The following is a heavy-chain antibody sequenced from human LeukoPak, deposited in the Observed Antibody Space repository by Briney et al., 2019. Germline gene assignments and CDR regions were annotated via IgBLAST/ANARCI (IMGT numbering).Heavy chain of an antibody. Sequence: SETLSLTCTVSGGSISSYYWSWIRQPPGKGLEWIGYIYYSGSTNYNPSLKSRVTISVDTSKNQFSLKLSSVTAADTAVYYCARAPITYYYDSSGYYYPGGFDYWGQGTLVTVSS. V-gene: IGHV4-59*01. CDR3: ARAPITYYYDSSGYYYPGGFDY. D-gene: IGHD3-22*01. J-gene: IGHJ4*02. CDR1: GGSISSYY. CDR2: IYYSGST.